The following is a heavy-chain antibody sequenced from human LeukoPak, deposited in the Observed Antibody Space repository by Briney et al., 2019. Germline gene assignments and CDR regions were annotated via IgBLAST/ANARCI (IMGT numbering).Heavy chain of an antibody. D-gene: IGHD2-15*01. J-gene: IGHJ4*02. CDR3: ARGSSVVGLG. CDR2: INGDGSST. Sequence: GGSLRLSCAASGFTFSSYWMHWVRQAPGKGLVWVSRINGDGSSTSYADSVKGRFTISRDNAKNTLYLQMNSLRAEDTAVYYCARGSSVVGLGWGQGTLVTVSS. V-gene: IGHV3-74*01. CDR1: GFTFSSYW.